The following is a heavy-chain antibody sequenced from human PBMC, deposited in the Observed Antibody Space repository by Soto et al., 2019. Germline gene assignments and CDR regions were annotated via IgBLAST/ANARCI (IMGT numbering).Heavy chain of an antibody. Sequence: ASVKVSCKASGFTFTNYGISWVRQAPGQGLEWMGWISVYKGNTNYAQKFQGRVTMTTDTSTSTAYLELRSLRSDDMAVYFCASRSGQLPYYFDYWGQGTQVTVSS. CDR1: GFTFTNYG. CDR2: ISVYKGNT. D-gene: IGHD6-6*01. CDR3: ASRSGQLPYYFDY. V-gene: IGHV1-18*03. J-gene: IGHJ4*02.